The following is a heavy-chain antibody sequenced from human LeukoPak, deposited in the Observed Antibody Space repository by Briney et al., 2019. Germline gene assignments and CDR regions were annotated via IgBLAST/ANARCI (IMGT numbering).Heavy chain of an antibody. CDR1: GFTFSTHW. D-gene: IGHD3-22*01. CDR3: ARLYDNSGYSVFDY. CDR2: IKQGGSEK. Sequence: GGSLRLSCAASGFTFSTHWMSWLRQAPGKGLEWVANIKQGGSEKYYVDSVKGRFTISRDNAKNSVYLQMNSLRAEDTAVYYCARLYDNSGYSVFDYWGQGTLVTVSS. J-gene: IGHJ4*02. V-gene: IGHV3-7*01.